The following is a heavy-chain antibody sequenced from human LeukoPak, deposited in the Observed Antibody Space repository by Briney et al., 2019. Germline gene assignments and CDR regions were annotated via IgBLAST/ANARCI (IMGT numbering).Heavy chain of an antibody. Sequence: PGGSLRLSCAASGFTFSDYYMSWIRQAPGKGLEWVSYISSSSSYTNYADSVKGRFTISRDNAKNSLYLQMNSLRAEDTAVYYCARMGPYGSGSRTDAFDIWGQGTMVTVSS. D-gene: IGHD3-10*01. J-gene: IGHJ3*02. CDR2: ISSSSSYT. CDR3: ARMGPYGSGSRTDAFDI. CDR1: GFTFSDYY. V-gene: IGHV3-11*03.